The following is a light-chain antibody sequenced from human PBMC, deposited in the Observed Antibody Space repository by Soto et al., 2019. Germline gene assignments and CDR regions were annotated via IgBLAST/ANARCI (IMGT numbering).Light chain of an antibody. CDR3: CSYASSSTYD. CDR1: ISDVGNYNL. CDR2: EGS. V-gene: IGLV2-23*01. J-gene: IGLJ1*01. Sequence: QSVLTQPASVSGSPGQSITISCTGTISDVGNYNLVSWYQQHPGKAPKLMIYEGSKRPSGVSNRFSGSKSGNTASLTISGLQSEDEADYYCCSYASSSTYDFGSGTKVTVL.